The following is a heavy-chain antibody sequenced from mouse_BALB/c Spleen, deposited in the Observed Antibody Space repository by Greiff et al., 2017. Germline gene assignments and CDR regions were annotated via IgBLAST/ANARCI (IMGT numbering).Heavy chain of an antibody. CDR2: INSNGGST. Sequence: EVQLKESGGGLVQPGGSLKLSCAASGFTFSSYGMSWVRQTPDKRLELVATINSNGGSTYYPDSVKGRFTISRDNAKNTLYLQMSSLKSEDTAMYYCASLLYWGQGTTLTVSS. V-gene: IGHV5-6-3*01. CDR1: GFTFSSYG. D-gene: IGHD2-1*01. CDR3: ASLLY. J-gene: IGHJ2*01.